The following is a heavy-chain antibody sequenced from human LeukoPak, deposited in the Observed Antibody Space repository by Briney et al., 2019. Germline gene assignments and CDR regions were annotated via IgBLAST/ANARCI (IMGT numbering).Heavy chain of an antibody. D-gene: IGHD3-22*01. CDR2: INPSGGST. CDR1: GYTFTSYY. J-gene: IGHJ4*02. CDR3: AISSGRAYDY. V-gene: IGHV1-46*01. Sequence: ASVKVSCKASGYTFTSYYMHWVRQAPGQGLGWMGIINPSGGSTSYAQKFQGRATMTRDTSTSTVYMELSSLRSEDTAVYYCAISSGRAYDYWGQGTLVTVSS.